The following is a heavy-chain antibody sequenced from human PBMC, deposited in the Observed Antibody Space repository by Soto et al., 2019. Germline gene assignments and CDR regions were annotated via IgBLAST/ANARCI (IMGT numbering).Heavy chain of an antibody. Sequence: GESLKISCKGSGYSFTSYWIGWVRQMPGRGLEWMGIIYPGDSDTRYSPSFQGQVTISADKSISTAYLQWSSLKASDTAMYYCARFPPAGTSGMDVWGQGTTVTVSS. J-gene: IGHJ6*02. CDR1: GYSFTSYW. CDR2: IYPGDSDT. V-gene: IGHV5-51*01. D-gene: IGHD6-13*01. CDR3: ARFPPAGTSGMDV.